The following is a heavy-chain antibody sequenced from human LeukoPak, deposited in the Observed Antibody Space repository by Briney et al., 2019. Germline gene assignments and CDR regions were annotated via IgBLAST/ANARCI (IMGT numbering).Heavy chain of an antibody. D-gene: IGHD3-9*01. CDR1: GFNFSSYS. CDR3: ARGSGELRYLDWFGNY. Sequence: GGSLRLSCAASGFNFSSYSMNWVRQAPGKGLEWVSSISISSSYIYYADSVKGRFTISRDNAKDSLYLQMNSLRVENTADYYFARGSGELRYLDWFGNYWGQGTLVTVSS. V-gene: IGHV3-21*01. J-gene: IGHJ4*02. CDR2: ISISSSYI.